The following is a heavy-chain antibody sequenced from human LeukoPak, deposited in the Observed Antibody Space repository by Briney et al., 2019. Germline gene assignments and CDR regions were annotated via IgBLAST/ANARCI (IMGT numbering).Heavy chain of an antibody. CDR2: ITASSGYI. Sequence: GGSLRLSCAASGFTFSSSNMNWVRQAPGKGLEWVSSITASSGYIFYADSVKGRFTISRDNAKNSLYLQMDSLSAEGTAVYYCARYSGTYRDYWGQGTLVTVSS. V-gene: IGHV3-21*06. D-gene: IGHD3-10*01. CDR1: GFTFSSSN. J-gene: IGHJ4*02. CDR3: ARYSGTYRDY.